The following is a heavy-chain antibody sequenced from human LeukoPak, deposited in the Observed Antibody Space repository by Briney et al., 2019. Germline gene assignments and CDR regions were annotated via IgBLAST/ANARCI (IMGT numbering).Heavy chain of an antibody. CDR2: IIPILGIA. CDR1: GGTFSSYA. V-gene: IGHV1-69*04. Sequence: ASVKVSCKASGGTFSSYAISWVRQAPGQGLEWMGRIIPILGIANYAQKFQGRVTITADKSTSTAYMELSSLRSEDTAVYYCARAPTMTLTKNKYYFDYWGQGTLVTVSS. D-gene: IGHD3-22*01. CDR3: ARAPTMTLTKNKYYFDY. J-gene: IGHJ4*02.